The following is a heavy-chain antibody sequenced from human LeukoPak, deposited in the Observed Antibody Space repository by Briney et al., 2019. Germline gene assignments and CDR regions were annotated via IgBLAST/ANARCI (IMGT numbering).Heavy chain of an antibody. CDR2: IWYDGSNK. Sequence: GGPLRLSCAASGFTFSSYGMHWIRQAPGKGLEWVAVIWYDGSNKYYADSVKGRFTISRDNSKNTLYLQMNSLRAEDTAVYYCAKDTFSGSHISGNFDYWGQGTLVTVSS. V-gene: IGHV3-33*06. J-gene: IGHJ4*02. D-gene: IGHD1-26*01. CDR3: AKDTFSGSHISGNFDY. CDR1: GFTFSSYG.